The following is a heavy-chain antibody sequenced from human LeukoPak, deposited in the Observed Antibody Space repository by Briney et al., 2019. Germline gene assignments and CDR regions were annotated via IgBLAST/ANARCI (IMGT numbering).Heavy chain of an antibody. Sequence: ASVKVSCKASGYTFTSYYMHWVRQAPGQGLEWMGIINPSGGSTSYAQKFQGRVTMTRDTSTSTVYMELSSLRSEDTAVYYCARARSDEDGYYYYFDYWGQGTLVTVSS. CDR3: ARARSDEDGYYYYFDY. V-gene: IGHV1-46*01. CDR2: INPSGGST. D-gene: IGHD5-24*01. CDR1: GYTFTSYY. J-gene: IGHJ4*02.